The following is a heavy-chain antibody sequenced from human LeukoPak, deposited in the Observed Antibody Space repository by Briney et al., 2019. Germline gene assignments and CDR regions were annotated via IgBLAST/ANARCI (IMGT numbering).Heavy chain of an antibody. CDR2: INPNSGGT. CDR1: GYTFTGYY. V-gene: IGHV1-2*02. D-gene: IGHD5-18*01. Sequence: ASVKVSCKASGYTFTGYYMHWVRQAPGQGLEWMGWINPNSGGTNYAQKFQGRVTMTRDTSISTAYVELSRLRSDDTAVYYCARDRDTAMVTGDFDYWGQGTLVTVSS. CDR3: ARDRDTAMVTGDFDY. J-gene: IGHJ4*02.